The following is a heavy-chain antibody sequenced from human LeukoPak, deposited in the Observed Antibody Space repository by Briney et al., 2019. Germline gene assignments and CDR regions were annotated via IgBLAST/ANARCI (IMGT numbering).Heavy chain of an antibody. CDR1: GGSISSYY. Sequence: PSETLSLTCTVSGGSISSYYWSWIRQPPGKGLEWIGYIYYSGSTNYNPSLKSRVTISVDTSKNQFSLKLSSVTAADTAVYYCAREGRFGATEETWGQGTLVTVSS. J-gene: IGHJ5*02. D-gene: IGHD1-26*01. V-gene: IGHV4-59*12. CDR3: AREGRFGATEET. CDR2: IYYSGST.